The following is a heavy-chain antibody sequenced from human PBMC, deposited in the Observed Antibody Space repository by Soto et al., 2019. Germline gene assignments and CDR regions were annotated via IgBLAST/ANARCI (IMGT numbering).Heavy chain of an antibody. CDR3: TSHLGDLSCRRAFDL. V-gene: IGHV3-73*01. D-gene: IGHD3-16*02. CDR1: GFTVSGSA. CDR2: IRSKTNSYAT. J-gene: IGHJ3*01. Sequence: ESGGGLVQPGGSLKLSCAASGFTVSGSAVHWVRQASGKGLEWVGRIRSKTNSYATAYAASVKGRFTISRDDSKNTAYLQMNSLKTEDTAVYYCTSHLGDLSCRRAFDLWGQGTMVTVSS.